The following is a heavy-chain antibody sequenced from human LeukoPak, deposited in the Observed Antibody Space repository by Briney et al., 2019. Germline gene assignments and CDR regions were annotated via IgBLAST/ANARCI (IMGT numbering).Heavy chain of an antibody. J-gene: IGHJ4*02. Sequence: SETLSLTCTVSGGSISSSSYYWGWIRQPPGKRLEWIGSIYYSGSTYYNPSLKSRVTISVDTSKNQFSLKLSSVTAADTAVYYCARLGPVEMATIALDYWGQGTLVTVSS. CDR1: GGSISSSSYY. V-gene: IGHV4-39*01. CDR3: ARLGPVEMATIALDY. D-gene: IGHD5-24*01. CDR2: IYYSGST.